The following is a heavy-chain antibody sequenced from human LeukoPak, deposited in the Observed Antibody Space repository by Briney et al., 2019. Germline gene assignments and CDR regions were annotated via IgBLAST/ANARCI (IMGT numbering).Heavy chain of an antibody. Sequence: GGSLRLSCAASGFTFSSYSMNWVRQAPGKGLEWVSSISSSSSYIYYADSVKGRFTISRDNAKNSLYLQMNSLRAEDTAVYYCARVGQQYDAFDIWGQGTMVTVSS. CDR3: ARVGQQYDAFDI. CDR2: ISSSSSYI. V-gene: IGHV3-21*01. CDR1: GFTFSSYS. D-gene: IGHD6-13*01. J-gene: IGHJ3*02.